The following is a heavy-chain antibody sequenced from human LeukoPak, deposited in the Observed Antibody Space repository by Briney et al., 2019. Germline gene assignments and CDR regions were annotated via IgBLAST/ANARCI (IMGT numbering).Heavy chain of an antibody. CDR3: ARLNIVVVPAASPYYYYYMDV. D-gene: IGHD2-2*01. J-gene: IGHJ6*03. Sequence: PSETLSLTCTVSGGSISSYYWSWIRQPPGKGLEWIGYIYYSGSTNYNPSLKSRVTISVDTSKNQFSLKLSSVTAADTAVYYCARLNIVVVPAASPYYYYYMDVWGKGTTVTVSS. CDR1: GGSISSYY. V-gene: IGHV4-59*01. CDR2: IYYSGST.